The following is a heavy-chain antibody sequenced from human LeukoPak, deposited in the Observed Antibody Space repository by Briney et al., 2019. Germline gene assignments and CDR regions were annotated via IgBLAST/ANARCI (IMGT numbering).Heavy chain of an antibody. CDR3: ARDDQFAFDI. J-gene: IGHJ3*02. Sequence: GGSLRLSCAAFGFTFSNYPMNWVRQAPGKGLEWVSHIRSSSDNIHYADSVRGRFTISRDNAKNSLYLQMNSLRAEDTAVYYCARDDQFAFDIWGQGTMVTVSS. CDR2: IRSSSDNI. D-gene: IGHD5-24*01. CDR1: GFTFSNYP. V-gene: IGHV3-48*01.